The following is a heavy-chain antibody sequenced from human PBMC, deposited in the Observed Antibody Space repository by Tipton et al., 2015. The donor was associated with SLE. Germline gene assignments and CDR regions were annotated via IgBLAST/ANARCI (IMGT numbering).Heavy chain of an antibody. V-gene: IGHV4-39*01. CDR1: GGPTSNSPYY. D-gene: IGHD6-25*01. CDR3: ARQDLGRAATLTFDI. Sequence: TLSLTCPVAGGPTSNSPYYWAWIRQTRGKRLEWIGSVFDTGYTAYNPSLEGRVSLSVDTSNNEFSLKLSSVTAADTAVYFCARQDLGRAATLTFDIWGLGTLVTVSS. J-gene: IGHJ4*02. CDR2: VFDTGYT.